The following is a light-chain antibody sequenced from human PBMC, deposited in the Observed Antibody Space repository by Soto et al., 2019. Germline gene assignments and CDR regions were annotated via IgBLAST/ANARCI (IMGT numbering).Light chain of an antibody. CDR2: DAS. CDR1: QSLGTW. CDR3: QHYKNYPLT. Sequence: DIQMTQSPSTLSASVGDTVTVTCRASQSLGTWLAWYQQIPGKAPKFLIHDASNLKSGVPSRFSGSGSGTEFTLTISSLQPDDFATYYCQHYKNYPLTFGGGTKVDIK. J-gene: IGKJ4*01. V-gene: IGKV1-5*01.